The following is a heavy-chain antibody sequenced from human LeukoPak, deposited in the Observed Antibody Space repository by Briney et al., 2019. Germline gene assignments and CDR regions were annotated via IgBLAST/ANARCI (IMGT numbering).Heavy chain of an antibody. J-gene: IGHJ6*02. V-gene: IGHV4-59*01. CDR3: AKREGTTVTTFFNLGLRPPFLLDV. D-gene: IGHD4-17*01. CDR2: IYYSGST. CDR1: GGSISSYY. Sequence: SETLSLTCTVSGGSISSYYWSWIRQPPGKGLEWIGYIYYSGSTNYNPSLKSRVTISVDTSKNQLSLKLSSVTAADTAVYYCAKREGTTVTTFFNLGLRPPFLLDVWGQGTTVTVSS.